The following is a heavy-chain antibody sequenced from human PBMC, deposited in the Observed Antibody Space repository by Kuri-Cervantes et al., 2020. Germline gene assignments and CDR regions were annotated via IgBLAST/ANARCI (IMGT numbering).Heavy chain of an antibody. CDR2: ISYDGSNK. CDR1: GFTFSSYG. CDR3: ARNGDLTGYYWDYYGMDV. J-gene: IGHJ6*02. D-gene: IGHD3-9*01. V-gene: IGHV3-33*05. Sequence: GESLKISCAASGFTFSSYGMHWVRQAPGKGLEWVAVISYDGSNKYYADSVKGRFTISRGNSKNTLYLQMNSLRAEDTAVYYCARNGDLTGYYWDYYGMDVWGQGTTVTVSS.